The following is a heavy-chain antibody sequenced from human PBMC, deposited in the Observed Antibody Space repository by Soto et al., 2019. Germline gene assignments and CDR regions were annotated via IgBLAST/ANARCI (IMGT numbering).Heavy chain of an antibody. CDR3: TTQWELLREDYYYYGMDV. Sequence: GGSLRLSCAASGFTFSNAWMNWVRQAPGKGLEWVGRIKSKTDGGTTDYAAPVKGRFTISRDDSKNTLYLQMNSLKTEDTAVYYCTTQWELLREDYYYYGMDVWGQGTTVTVSS. J-gene: IGHJ6*02. CDR2: IKSKTDGGTT. V-gene: IGHV3-15*07. D-gene: IGHD1-26*01. CDR1: GFTFSNAW.